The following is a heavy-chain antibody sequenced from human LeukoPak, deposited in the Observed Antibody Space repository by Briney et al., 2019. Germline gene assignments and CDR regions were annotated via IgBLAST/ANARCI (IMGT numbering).Heavy chain of an antibody. CDR1: GFTFSSYS. Sequence: PGGSLRLFCAASGFTFSSYSMIWVRQAPGKGLEWVSYISSSSSTIYYADSVKGRFTISRDNAKNSLYLQMNSLRAEDTAVYYCARETDSSSWYEFYYYGMDVWGQGTTVTVSS. CDR2: ISSSSSTI. V-gene: IGHV3-48*01. D-gene: IGHD6-13*01. J-gene: IGHJ6*02. CDR3: ARETDSSSWYEFYYYGMDV.